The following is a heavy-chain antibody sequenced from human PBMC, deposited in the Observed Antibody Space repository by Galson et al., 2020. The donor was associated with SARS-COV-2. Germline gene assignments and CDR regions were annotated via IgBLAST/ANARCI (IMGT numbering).Heavy chain of an antibody. D-gene: IGHD2-2*01. V-gene: IGHV1-69*06. CDR3: ARYLTYCSSTSCYQVPPV. Sequence: SVKVSCKASGGTFSSYAISWVRQAPGQGLEWMGGIIPIFGTANYAQKFQGRVTITADKSTSTAYMELSSLRSEDTAVYYCARYLTYCSSTSCYQVPPVWGQGTLVTVSS. CDR1: GGTFSSYA. CDR2: IIPIFGTA. J-gene: IGHJ4*02.